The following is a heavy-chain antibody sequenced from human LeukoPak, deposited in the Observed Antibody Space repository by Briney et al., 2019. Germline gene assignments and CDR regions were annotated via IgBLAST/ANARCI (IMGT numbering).Heavy chain of an antibody. CDR1: GFTLSDWW. V-gene: IGHV3-7*01. Sequence: GGSLRLSCAASGFTLSDWWMSWVRQAPGKGLEWVANINHGGSVQYYVDSVKGRFTISRDNAKNSLSLQMNSLRVEDTAIYYCARGSEQLVHWGQGTLVIVSS. CDR3: ARGSEQLVH. CDR2: INHGGSVQ. D-gene: IGHD6-13*01. J-gene: IGHJ4*02.